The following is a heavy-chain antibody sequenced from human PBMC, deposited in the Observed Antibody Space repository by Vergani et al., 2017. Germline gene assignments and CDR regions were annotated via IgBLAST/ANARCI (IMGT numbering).Heavy chain of an antibody. J-gene: IGHJ4*02. V-gene: IGHV1-2*02. CDR1: GYTFTGYY. CDR3: ARSLPSGWDPREQFDY. Sequence: QVQLVQSGAEVKKPGASVKVSCKASGYTFTGYYMHWVRQAPGQGLEWMGWINPNSGGTNYAQKFQGRVTMTRDTSISTAYMELSRLRSDDTAVYYCARSLPSGWDPREQFDYWGQGTLVTVSS. D-gene: IGHD6-19*01. CDR2: INPNSGGT.